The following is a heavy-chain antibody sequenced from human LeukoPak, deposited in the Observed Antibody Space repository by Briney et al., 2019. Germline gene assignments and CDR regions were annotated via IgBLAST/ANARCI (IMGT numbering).Heavy chain of an antibody. D-gene: IGHD6-19*01. CDR3: ARGIAVAEASFGF. V-gene: IGHV3-53*04. CDR2: IYSDDST. CDR1: GFTVSSNY. Sequence: GGSLRLSCAASGFTVSSNYMSWVRQAPGKGLEWVSVIYSDDSTYYADSVKGRFTISRHNSKNTLYLQMNSLRAEDTAVYFCARGIAVAEASFGFWGQGTLVTVSS. J-gene: IGHJ4*02.